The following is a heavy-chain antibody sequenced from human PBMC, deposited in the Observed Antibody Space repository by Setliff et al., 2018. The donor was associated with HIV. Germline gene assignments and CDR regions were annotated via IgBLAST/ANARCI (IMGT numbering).Heavy chain of an antibody. CDR3: ARARLGRGYSYGYDFDY. D-gene: IGHD5-18*01. V-gene: IGHV4-39*07. J-gene: IGHJ4*02. CDR1: GGSIDSTSYY. Sequence: PSETLSLTCTVSGGSIDSTSYYWGWIRQPPGKGLEWIGEINHSGSTNYNPSLKSRVTISVDTSKNQFSLKLSSVTAADTAVYYCARARLGRGYSYGYDFDYWGQGTLVTVSS. CDR2: INHSGST.